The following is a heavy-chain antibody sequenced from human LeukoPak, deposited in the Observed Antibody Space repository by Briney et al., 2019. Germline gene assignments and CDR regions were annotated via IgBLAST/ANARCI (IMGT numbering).Heavy chain of an antibody. CDR3: ARGTVTTSRVNWFDP. J-gene: IGHJ5*02. CDR2: IYYSGST. CDR1: GGSISSYY. Sequence: MSSETLSLTCTVSGGSISSYYWSWIRQPPGKGLEWIGYIYYSGSTNYNPSHKSRVTISVDTSKNQFSLKLSSVTVADTAVYYCARGTVTTSRVNWFDPWGQGTLVTVSS. D-gene: IGHD4-17*01. V-gene: IGHV4-59*01.